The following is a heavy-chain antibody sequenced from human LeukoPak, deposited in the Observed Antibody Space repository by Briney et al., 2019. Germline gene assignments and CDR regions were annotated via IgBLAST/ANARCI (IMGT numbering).Heavy chain of an antibody. V-gene: IGHV1-69*13. CDR3: ARALVFGVVIIEFDP. J-gene: IGHJ5*02. Sequence: SVKVSCKASGGTFSSYAISWVRQAPGHGLEWMGGIIPIFGTANYAQKFQGRVTITADESTSTAYMELSSLRSEDTAVYYCARALVFGVVIIEFDPWGQGTLVTVSS. CDR2: IIPIFGTA. CDR1: GGTFSSYA. D-gene: IGHD3-3*01.